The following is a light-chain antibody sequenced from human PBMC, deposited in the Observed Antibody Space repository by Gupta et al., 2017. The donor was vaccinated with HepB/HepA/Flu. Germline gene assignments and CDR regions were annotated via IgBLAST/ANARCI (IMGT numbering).Light chain of an antibody. Sequence: VLTQSPLSLPVTVGQSASISCRSSQNLLFSDGNTFLHWYQQRPGQSPRRLLYRVSNRDSAVLDRFRGSGSCTHFTVKVSIMEAEDFGVYYCVQVKPWRLSFGGGTKVEIK. CDR1: QNLLFSDGNTF. CDR2: RVS. J-gene: IGKJ4*01. V-gene: IGKV2-30*01. CDR3: VQVKPWRLS.